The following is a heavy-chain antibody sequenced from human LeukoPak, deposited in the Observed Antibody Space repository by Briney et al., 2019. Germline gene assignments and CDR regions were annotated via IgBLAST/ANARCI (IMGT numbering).Heavy chain of an antibody. Sequence: KPSETLSLTCAVSGGSVSGYYWSWVRQFPGRRLEWIGYIHYSGRTNYNPSLKSRITLSLETSSNQISLELKSVTSADTALYYCVRDSGYSSSWYLIDDDFDIWGQGTMVIVSA. D-gene: IGHD6-13*01. CDR2: IHYSGRT. CDR3: VRDSGYSSSWYLIDDDFDI. J-gene: IGHJ3*02. V-gene: IGHV4-59*02. CDR1: GGSVSGYY.